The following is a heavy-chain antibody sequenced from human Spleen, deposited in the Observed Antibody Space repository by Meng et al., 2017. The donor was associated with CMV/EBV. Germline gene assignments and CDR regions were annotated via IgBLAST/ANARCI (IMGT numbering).Heavy chain of an antibody. Sequence: GESLKISCAASGFTFSGFGVHWVRQASGKGLEWVGRSRSKAKNYATEFAASVKGRFTISRDETKNTAYLHMNSLKIEDTAVYYCAKAFSSSWYREYYDYWGQGTLVTVSS. CDR1: GFTFSGFG. CDR2: SRSKAKNYAT. V-gene: IGHV3-73*01. D-gene: IGHD6-13*01. CDR3: AKAFSSSWYREYYDY. J-gene: IGHJ4*02.